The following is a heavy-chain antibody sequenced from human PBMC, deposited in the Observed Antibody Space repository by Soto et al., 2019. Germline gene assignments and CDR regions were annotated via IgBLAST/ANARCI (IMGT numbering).Heavy chain of an antibody. J-gene: IGHJ5*02. V-gene: IGHV4-31*03. CDR1: GGSISSGGYY. D-gene: IGHD2-2*01. CDR2: IYYSGST. Sequence: SETLSLTCTVSGGSISSGGYYWSWIRQHPGKGLEWIGYIYYSGSTYYNPSLKSRVTISVDTSKNQFSLKLSSVTAADTAVYYCARTPFEYQLLLPCWFDPWGQGTLVTVSS. CDR3: ARTPFEYQLLLPCWFDP.